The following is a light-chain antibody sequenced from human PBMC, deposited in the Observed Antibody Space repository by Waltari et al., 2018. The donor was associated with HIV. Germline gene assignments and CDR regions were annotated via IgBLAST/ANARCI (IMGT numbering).Light chain of an antibody. CDR2: KDT. CDR1: ALPNQY. J-gene: IGLJ3*02. Sequence: SYELTQPPSVSVSPGQTATITCSGDALPNQYAHWYQQKPGQAPLLVIYKDTQRPSGSPGRFAGSHSGTTVTLTSSGVQAEDEADYYCESADNSGTYWVFGGGTKLSVL. CDR3: ESADNSGTYWV. V-gene: IGLV3-25*03.